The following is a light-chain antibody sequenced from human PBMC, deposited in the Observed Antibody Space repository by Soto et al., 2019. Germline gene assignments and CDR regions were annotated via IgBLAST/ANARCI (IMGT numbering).Light chain of an antibody. CDR2: KAS. CDR3: QQYSSFPWT. Sequence: DIQMTQSPSILSASVGDIVTITCRASQSIGSWLAWYQQTEGKAPKVLIYKASNLERGFPSRFRGSGSGTEFTLTISSLQAADFATYYCQQYSSFPWTFGQGTKVDIK. V-gene: IGKV1-5*03. CDR1: QSIGSW. J-gene: IGKJ1*01.